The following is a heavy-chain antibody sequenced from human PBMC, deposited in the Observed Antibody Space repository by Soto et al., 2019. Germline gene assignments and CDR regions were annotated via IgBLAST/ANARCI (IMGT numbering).Heavy chain of an antibody. V-gene: IGHV4-31*03. CDR3: ARDDSFYGEPGYGMNV. J-gene: IGHJ6*02. CDR2: IYYNGTT. CDR1: GATISSGGFY. Sequence: PSETLSLTCTVSGATISSGGFYWSWIRQRPGKSLEWIVHIYYNGTTSYNPSLNSRVTISLDMSSNQFSLNLRSVTAADMAKYFCARDDSFYGEPGYGMNVWGQGTTVTVSS. D-gene: IGHD4-17*01.